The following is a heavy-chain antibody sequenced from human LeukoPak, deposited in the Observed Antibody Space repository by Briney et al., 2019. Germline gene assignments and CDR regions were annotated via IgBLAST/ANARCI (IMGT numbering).Heavy chain of an antibody. Sequence: GGSLGLSCAASGFTFSSYWMHWVRQAPGKGLVWVSRINTDGSSTSYADSVKGRFTISRDNAKNTLYLQMNSLRAEDTAVYYCARDLKYYDFWSGTNPGYWGQGTLVTVSS. CDR1: GFTFSSYW. D-gene: IGHD3-3*01. CDR3: ARDLKYYDFWSGTNPGY. V-gene: IGHV3-74*01. J-gene: IGHJ4*02. CDR2: INTDGSST.